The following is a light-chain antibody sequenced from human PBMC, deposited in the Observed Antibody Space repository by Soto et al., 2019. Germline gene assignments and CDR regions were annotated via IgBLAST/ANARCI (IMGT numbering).Light chain of an antibody. Sequence: GVRQAAAALSVSEGGGAALSFRASQSVSSKLDWYQQKPGQAPRLLIYGESTRANGIPARFSGSGSGTEFNLIISSLTYEDSAVYSCQKYHPWLWTLGQAT. CDR2: GES. CDR1: QSVSSK. V-gene: IGKV3-15*01. J-gene: IGKJ1*01. CDR3: QKYHPWLWT.